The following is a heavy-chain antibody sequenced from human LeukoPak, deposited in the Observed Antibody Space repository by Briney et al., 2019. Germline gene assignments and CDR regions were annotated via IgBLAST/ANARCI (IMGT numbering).Heavy chain of an antibody. D-gene: IGHD3-9*01. Sequence: GASVKVSCKVSGCTLTELSMHWVRQAPGKGLEWMGGFDPEDGETIYAQKFRGRVTMTEDTSTDTAYMELSSLRSEDTAVYYCATNILTGYYTPDYFDYWGQGTLVTVSS. CDR1: GCTLTELS. V-gene: IGHV1-24*01. CDR2: FDPEDGET. J-gene: IGHJ4*02. CDR3: ATNILTGYYTPDYFDY.